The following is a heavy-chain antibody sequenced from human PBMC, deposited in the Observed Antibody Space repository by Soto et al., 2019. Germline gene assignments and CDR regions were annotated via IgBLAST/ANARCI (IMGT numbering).Heavy chain of an antibody. J-gene: IGHJ6*02. D-gene: IGHD1-26*01. CDR3: ARGIWGGSPVNYCYYYGMDV. CDR1: VCTFSSYA. CDR2: IIPIFGKA. V-gene: IGHV1-69*06. Sequence: SVKVSCKASVCTFSSYAISWVRQGPGQGLEWMGGIIPIFGKANYAQKFQGRVTITADKSTSTAYMELSRLRSEDTAVYYCARGIWGGSPVNYCYYYGMDVWGQGTTVTVSS.